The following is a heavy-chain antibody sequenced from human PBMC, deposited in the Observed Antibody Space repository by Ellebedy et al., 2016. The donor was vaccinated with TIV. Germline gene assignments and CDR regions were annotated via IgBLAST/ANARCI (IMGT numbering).Heavy chain of an antibody. CDR2: IYYSGST. CDR3: ARDGSSSGWYLDYYYGMDV. V-gene: IGHV4-39*02. D-gene: IGHD6-19*01. CDR1: GGSISSSSYY. J-gene: IGHJ6*02. Sequence: MPSETLSLTCTVSGGSISSSSYYWGWIRQPPGKGLEWIGSIYYSGSTYYNPSLKSRVTISVDTSKNQFSLKLSSVTAADTAVYYCARDGSSSGWYLDYYYGMDVWGQGTTVTVSS.